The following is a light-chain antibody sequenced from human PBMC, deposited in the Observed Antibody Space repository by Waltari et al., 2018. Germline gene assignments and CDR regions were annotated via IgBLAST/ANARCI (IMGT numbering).Light chain of an antibody. CDR2: KAS. V-gene: IGKV1-5*03. CDR3: QQFDTYPWT. Sequence: DIQLTQSPSTLSASVGDRVTFTSRASQSISTWLAWYQQKPGEAPKLLIYKASRLGSAVPSRFSGSGSGTEFTLTISSLQPDDFATYYCQQFDTYPWTFGQGTKIDIK. CDR1: QSISTW. J-gene: IGKJ1*01.